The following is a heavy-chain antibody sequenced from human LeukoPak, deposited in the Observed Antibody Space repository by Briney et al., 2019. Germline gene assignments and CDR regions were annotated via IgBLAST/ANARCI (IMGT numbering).Heavy chain of an antibody. CDR3: AGGGTYLGH. D-gene: IGHD1-26*01. CDR2: IYPSDSDT. J-gene: IGHJ4*02. Sequence: GESLKISCKGSGYTFTTSWIGWVRQRPGKGLEWMGIIYPSDSDTRYSPSLQGQVSISADKSISTAYLQWSSLKASDTAMYYCAGGGTYLGHWGQGTLVTVSS. CDR1: GYTFTTSW. V-gene: IGHV5-51*01.